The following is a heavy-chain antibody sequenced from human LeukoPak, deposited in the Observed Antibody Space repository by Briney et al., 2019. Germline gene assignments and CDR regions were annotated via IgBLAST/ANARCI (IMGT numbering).Heavy chain of an antibody. CDR2: INHSGST. V-gene: IGHV4-34*01. CDR3: ARGPYY. J-gene: IGHJ4*02. Sequence: KPSEALSPTCAAYGGSFRGYYWSWIRQPPGKGLEWIADINHSGSTNYNPSLKSRVTISVDTSKNPCSLKLSSVTAADTAVYYCARGPYYWDQGTLVTVSS. CDR1: GGSFRGYY.